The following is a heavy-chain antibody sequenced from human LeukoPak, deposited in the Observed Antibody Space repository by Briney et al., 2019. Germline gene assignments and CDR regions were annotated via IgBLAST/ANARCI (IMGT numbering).Heavy chain of an antibody. Sequence: GGSLRLSCAASGFTFSSYGMHWVRQAPGKGLEWVAVISYDGSNKYYADSVKGRFTISRDNSKNTLYLQMNSLRAEDTAVYYCAKDGSGYEGYYDSSGSHDYWGQGTLVTASS. J-gene: IGHJ4*02. D-gene: IGHD3-22*01. V-gene: IGHV3-30*18. CDR2: ISYDGSNK. CDR1: GFTFSSYG. CDR3: AKDGSGYEGYYDSSGSHDY.